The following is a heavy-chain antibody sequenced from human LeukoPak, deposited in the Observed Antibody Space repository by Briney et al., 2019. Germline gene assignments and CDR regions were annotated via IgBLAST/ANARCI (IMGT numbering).Heavy chain of an antibody. D-gene: IGHD3-22*01. CDR2: ISYDGSNK. Sequence: GGSLRLSCAASGFTFSSYAMHWVRQAPGKGLEWVAVISYDGSNKYYADSVKGRFTISRDNSKNTLYLQMNGLRAEDTAVYYCARSLTYYYDSSGSPLDYWGQGTLVTVSS. V-gene: IGHV3-30*04. CDR1: GFTFSSYA. J-gene: IGHJ4*02. CDR3: ARSLTYYYDSSGSPLDY.